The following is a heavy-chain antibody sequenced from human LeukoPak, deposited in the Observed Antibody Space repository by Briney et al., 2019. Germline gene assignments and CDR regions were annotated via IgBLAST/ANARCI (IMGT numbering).Heavy chain of an antibody. CDR3: ARQSSSDYYPAYFDY. CDR1: GVSISSNSYY. V-gene: IGHV4-39*01. CDR2: IYYSESI. J-gene: IGHJ4*02. D-gene: IGHD3-22*01. Sequence: SETLSLTCTVSGVSISSNSYYWGWIRQPPGKGLEWIGNIYYSESIYYNPSLKSRVIISVDASKNQFSLKLGSVTAADTAVYYCARQSSSDYYPAYFDYWGQGTLVTVSS.